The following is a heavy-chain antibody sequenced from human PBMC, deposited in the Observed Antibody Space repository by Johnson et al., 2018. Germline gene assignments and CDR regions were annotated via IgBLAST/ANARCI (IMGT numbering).Heavy chain of an antibody. V-gene: IGHV3-23*01. J-gene: IGHJ3*02. CDR1: GFIFSSYA. Sequence: EVQLLESGGGLVQXGGSLRLSCAASGFIFSSYAMTWVRQAPGKGLEWVSAISGNGVYTYYADSLKGLSTISRDNSKNTFHLQMHSLRAEATAIYYCVKDLDSGTYPRGFDMWGRGTMVTVSP. D-gene: IGHD1-26*01. CDR2: ISGNGVYT. CDR3: VKDLDSGTYPRGFDM.